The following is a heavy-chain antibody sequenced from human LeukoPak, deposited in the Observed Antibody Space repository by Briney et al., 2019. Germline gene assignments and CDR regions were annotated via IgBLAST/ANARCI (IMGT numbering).Heavy chain of an antibody. J-gene: IGHJ6*02. Sequence: ASVKVSCKASGYTFTSYGISWVRQAPGQGLEWMGWISAYNGNTNYAQKLRGRVTMTTDTSTSTAYMELRSLRSDDTAVYYCASSSCSGGSCYPYYYYGMDVWGQGTTVTVSS. CDR1: GYTFTSYG. CDR2: ISAYNGNT. V-gene: IGHV1-18*01. CDR3: ASSSCSGGSCYPYYYYGMDV. D-gene: IGHD2-15*01.